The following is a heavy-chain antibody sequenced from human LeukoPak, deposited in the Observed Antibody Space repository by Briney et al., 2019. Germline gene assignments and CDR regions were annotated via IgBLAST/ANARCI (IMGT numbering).Heavy chain of an antibody. V-gene: IGHV1-2*02. CDR3: ARAGIYYGSGSYRYYYYYMDV. CDR1: GYTFTSYD. CDR2: MNPNSGGT. Sequence: ASVKVSCKASGYTFTSYDINWVRQATGQGLEWMGWMNPNSGGTNYAQKFQGRVTMTRDTSISTAYMELSRLRSDDTAVYYCARAGIYYGSGSYRYYYYYMDVWGKGTTVTISS. D-gene: IGHD3-10*01. J-gene: IGHJ6*03.